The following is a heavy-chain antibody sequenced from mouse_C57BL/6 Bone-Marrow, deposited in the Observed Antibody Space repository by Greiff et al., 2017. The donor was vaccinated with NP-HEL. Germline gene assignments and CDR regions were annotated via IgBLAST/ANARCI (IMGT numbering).Heavy chain of an antibody. CDR3: ARSHYGSRFYAMDY. CDR2: IYPGDGDT. V-gene: IGHV1-80*01. J-gene: IGHJ4*01. D-gene: IGHD1-1*01. CDR1: GYAFSSYW. Sequence: VQLQESGAELVKPGASVKISCKASGYAFSSYWMNWVKQRPGKGLEWIGQIYPGDGDTNYNGKFKGKATLTADTSSSTAYMQLSCLTSADSAVYFCARSHYGSRFYAMDYWGQGTSVTVSS.